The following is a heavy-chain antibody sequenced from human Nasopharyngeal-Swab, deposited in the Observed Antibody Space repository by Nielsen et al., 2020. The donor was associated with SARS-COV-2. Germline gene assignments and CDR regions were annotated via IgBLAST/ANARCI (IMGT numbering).Heavy chain of an antibody. CDR2: IYLDDDQ. CDR3: AHITRGLERDTIFGVPLASLSYYYMDV. J-gene: IGHJ6*03. D-gene: IGHD3-3*01. CDR1: GFSLTTSGVG. Sequence: SGPTLVKPTQTLTLTCTFSGFSLTTSGVGVAWIRQPPGKALEWLALIYLDDDQRYNPYLKSRLTITKGTSTDQVVLTLTNMDPVDSGTYYCAHITRGLERDTIFGVPLASLSYYYMDVWGKGTTVTVS. V-gene: IGHV2-5*02.